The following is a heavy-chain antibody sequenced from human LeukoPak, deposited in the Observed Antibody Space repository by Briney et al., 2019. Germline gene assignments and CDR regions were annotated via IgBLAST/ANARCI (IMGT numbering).Heavy chain of an antibody. V-gene: IGHV1-2*02. J-gene: IGHJ6*03. CDR1: GYTFTGYY. CDR3: ARECQVVPAARGGWGVLPYYYYYYMDV. D-gene: IGHD2-2*01. Sequence: ASVKVSCKASGYTFTGYYMHWVRQAPGQGLEWMGWINPNSGGTNYAQKFQGRVTVTRDTSISTAYMELSRLRSDDTAVYYCARECQVVPAARGGWGVLPYYYYYYMDVWGKGTTVTISS. CDR2: INPNSGGT.